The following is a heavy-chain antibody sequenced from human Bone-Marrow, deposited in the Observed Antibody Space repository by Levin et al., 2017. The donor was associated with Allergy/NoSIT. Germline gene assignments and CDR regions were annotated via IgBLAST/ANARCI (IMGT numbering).Heavy chain of an antibody. CDR1: AFIFDDYT. Sequence: GGSLRLSCVTSAFIFDDYTMHWVRQAPGKGLEWVSGLSWNGDVIGFADSVKGRFSISRDNAKNPLYLQMNTLRVEDTALYYCAKAVGLGTINAFDIWGQGTLVTVSS. CDR3: AKAVGLGTINAFDI. J-gene: IGHJ3*02. CDR2: LSWNGDVI. D-gene: IGHD1-1*01. V-gene: IGHV3-9*01.